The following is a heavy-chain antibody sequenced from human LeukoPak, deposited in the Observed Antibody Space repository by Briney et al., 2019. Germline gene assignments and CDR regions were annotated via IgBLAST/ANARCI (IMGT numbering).Heavy chain of an antibody. CDR1: GYTFTNFD. CDR3: VRIDYSNAFDI. J-gene: IGHJ3*02. CDR2: MNPKTGNT. D-gene: IGHD4-11*01. V-gene: IGHV1-8*01. Sequence: ASVKVSCKASGYTFTNFDINWVRQATGQGLEWMGWMNPKTGNTGSAQKLQGRVTITGNTSISTAYMELSSLRSEDPAVYYCVRIDYSNAFDIWGQGTMVTVSS.